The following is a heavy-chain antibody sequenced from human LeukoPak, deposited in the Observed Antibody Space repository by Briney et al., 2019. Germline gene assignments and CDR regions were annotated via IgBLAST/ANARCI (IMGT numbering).Heavy chain of an antibody. D-gene: IGHD1-26*01. V-gene: IGHV3-64*01. J-gene: IGHJ4*02. CDR3: ARGNVVGATRPFDY. Sequence: PGGSLRLSCAGSGFTFSNYAMYWVRQAPGKGLETVAGIGSNGESTYYANSVKGRFTISRDNSKNTLFLQMGSLRAEDMAVYYCARGNVVGATRPFDYWGQGTLVTVSS. CDR1: GFTFSNYA. CDR2: IGSNGEST.